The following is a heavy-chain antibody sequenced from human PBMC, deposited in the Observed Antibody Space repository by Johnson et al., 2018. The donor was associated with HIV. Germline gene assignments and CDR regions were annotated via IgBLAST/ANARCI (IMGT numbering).Heavy chain of an antibody. CDR2: IKQDGSEK. J-gene: IGHJ3*02. Sequence: VQLVESGGGLVQPGGSLRLSCAASGFTFSSYWMSWVRQAPGKGLEWVANIKQDGSEKYYVDSVKGRFTISRDNAKNSLYLQMNSLRAENTAVYYCARATMSYKVWLQLSAAFDIWGQGTMVTVSS. CDR1: GFTFSSYW. D-gene: IGHD5-24*01. CDR3: ARATMSYKVWLQLSAAFDI. V-gene: IGHV3-7*01.